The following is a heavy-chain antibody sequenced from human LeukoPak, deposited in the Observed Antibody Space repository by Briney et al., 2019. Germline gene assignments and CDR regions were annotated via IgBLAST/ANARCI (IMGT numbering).Heavy chain of an antibody. J-gene: IGHJ4*02. Sequence: PGGSLRLSCAASGFTFSGYWMSWVRQAPGKGLEWVANIKQDESEKYYVDPVKGRFTISRDNAKNSQYLQMNSLRAEDTAVYYCARVGWINVVVPAATPFDYWGQGTLVTVSS. D-gene: IGHD2-2*01. V-gene: IGHV3-7*01. CDR1: GFTFSGYW. CDR2: IKQDESEK. CDR3: ARVGWINVVVPAATPFDY.